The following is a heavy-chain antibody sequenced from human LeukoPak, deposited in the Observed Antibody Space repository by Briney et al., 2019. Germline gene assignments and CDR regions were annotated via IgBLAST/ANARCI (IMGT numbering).Heavy chain of an antibody. CDR1: GGSFSGYY. J-gene: IGHJ4*02. V-gene: IGHV4-34*01. CDR2: INHSGST. Sequence: SETLSLTCAVYGGSFSGYYWSWIRQPPGKGLEWIGEINHSGSTNYNPSLKSRVTISVDTSKNQFSLKLSSVTAADTAVYYCAREGMYYYGSGSYYPWWGQGTLVTVSS. D-gene: IGHD3-10*01. CDR3: AREGMYYYGSGSYYPW.